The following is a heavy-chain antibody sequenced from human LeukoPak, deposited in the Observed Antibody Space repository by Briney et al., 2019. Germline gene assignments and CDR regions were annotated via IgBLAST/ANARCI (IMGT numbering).Heavy chain of an antibody. CDR2: ISSSGSYI. D-gene: IGHD5-24*01. J-gene: IGHJ4*02. CDR3: AKSGYNRFDY. V-gene: IGHV3-21*04. Sequence: GGSLRLSCAASGFTFSSYEMNWVRQAPGKGLEWVSSISSSGSYIYYADSVKGRFTISRDNSKNTLYLQMNSLRAEDTAVYYCAKSGYNRFDYWGQGTLVSVSS. CDR1: GFTFSSYE.